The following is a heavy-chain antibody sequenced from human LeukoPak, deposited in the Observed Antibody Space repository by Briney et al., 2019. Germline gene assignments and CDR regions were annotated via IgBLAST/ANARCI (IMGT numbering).Heavy chain of an antibody. J-gene: IGHJ4*02. CDR3: ARGSPDHTRIQLWSYYFDY. CDR1: GGSISSYY. Sequence: SETLSLTCTVSGGSISSYYWSWIRQPPGKGLEWIGYIYYSGSTNYNPSLKSRVTISVDTSKNQFSLKLSSVTAADTAVYYCARGSPDHTRIQLWSYYFDYWGQGTLVTVSS. CDR2: IYYSGST. V-gene: IGHV4-59*01. D-gene: IGHD5-18*01.